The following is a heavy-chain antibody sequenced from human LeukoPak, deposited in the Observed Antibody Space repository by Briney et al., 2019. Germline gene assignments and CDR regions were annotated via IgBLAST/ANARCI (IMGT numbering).Heavy chain of an antibody. CDR1: GYTFTSYD. J-gene: IGHJ3*02. V-gene: IGHV1-2*02. D-gene: IGHD1-26*01. Sequence: ASVKVSCKASGYTFTSYDINWVRQATGQGLEWMGWINPNSGGTNYAQKFQGRVTMTRDTSISTAYMELSRLRSDDTAVYYCARGIDSASPPLGTFEIWGQGTMVTVSS. CDR2: INPNSGGT. CDR3: ARGIDSASPPLGTFEI.